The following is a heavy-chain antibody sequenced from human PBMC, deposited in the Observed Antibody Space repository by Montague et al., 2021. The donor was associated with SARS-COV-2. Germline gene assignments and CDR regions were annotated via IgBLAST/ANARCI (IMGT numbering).Heavy chain of an antibody. V-gene: IGHV4-34*01. CDR3: ARGKYSSGWYGPKYYFDY. CDR2: INHSGST. J-gene: IGHJ4*02. D-gene: IGHD6-19*01. Sequence: SETLSLTCAAYGGSFSGYYWSWIRQPPGKGLEWIGEINHSGSTNYNPSLKSRVTISVDTSKNQFSLKLSSVTAADAAVYYCARGKYSSGWYGPKYYFDYWGQGTLVTVSS. CDR1: GGSFSGYY.